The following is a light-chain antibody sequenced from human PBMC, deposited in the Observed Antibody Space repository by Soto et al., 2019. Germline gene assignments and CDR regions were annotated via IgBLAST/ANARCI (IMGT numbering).Light chain of an antibody. CDR3: QQYGSSPGT. Sequence: EIVLTQSPGTLSLSPVERATLSCMASQSVRDRYLAWYQQKPGQAPSLLIYDTSTRATGVPDRFSGSGSGTDFALTISRVEPEDFAIYFCQQYGSSPGTFGQGTKVDIK. V-gene: IGKV3-20*01. CDR2: DTS. CDR1: QSVRDRY. J-gene: IGKJ1*01.